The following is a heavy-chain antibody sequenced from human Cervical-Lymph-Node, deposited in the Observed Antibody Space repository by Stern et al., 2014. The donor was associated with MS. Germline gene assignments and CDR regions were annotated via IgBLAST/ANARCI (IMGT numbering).Heavy chain of an antibody. J-gene: IGHJ4*02. CDR2: VYYSGAT. CDR3: AKHACTGAACPFDL. Sequence: QVQLVESGPGLVKPSETLSLTCAVSGDSISSYTHYWAWIRQPPGKGLEWIGSVYYSGATYYNPSLKSPVTISVDTPKTPFSLGLNLVTAADTAVYYCAKHACTGAACPFDLWGQGTLVTVSS. V-gene: IGHV4-39*01. CDR1: GDSISSYTHY. D-gene: IGHD2-8*02.